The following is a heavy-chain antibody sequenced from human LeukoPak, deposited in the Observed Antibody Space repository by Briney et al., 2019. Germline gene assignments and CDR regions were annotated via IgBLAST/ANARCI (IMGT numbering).Heavy chain of an antibody. CDR1: GGSISSSSYY. V-gene: IGHV4-39*01. D-gene: IGHD2-2*01. Sequence: SETLSLTCTVSGGSISSSSYYWGWIRQPPGKGLEWIGSIYYSGGTYYNPSLKSRVTISVDTSKNQFSLKLSSVTAADTAVYYCARMGTRYCSSTSCYSVDYWGQGTLVTVSS. CDR2: IYYSGGT. CDR3: ARMGTRYCSSTSCYSVDY. J-gene: IGHJ4*02.